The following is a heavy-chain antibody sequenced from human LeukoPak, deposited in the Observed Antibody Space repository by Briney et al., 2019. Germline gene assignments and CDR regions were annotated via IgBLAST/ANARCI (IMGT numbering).Heavy chain of an antibody. D-gene: IGHD3-22*01. J-gene: IGHJ4*02. CDR1: GFTVSSYS. CDR3: ARALYYYDSSGYFAGY. Sequence: GGSLRLSCAASGFTVSSYSMDWVRQAPGKGLEWVSSISSSSSYIYYADSVKGRFTIYRDNAKNSLYLQMNSLRAEDTAVYYCARALYYYDSSGYFAGYWGQGTLVTVSS. CDR2: ISSSSSYI. V-gene: IGHV3-21*01.